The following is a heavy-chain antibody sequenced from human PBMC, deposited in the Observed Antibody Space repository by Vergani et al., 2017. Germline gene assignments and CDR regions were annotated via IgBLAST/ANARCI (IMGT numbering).Heavy chain of an antibody. CDR1: GGSKSTYY. V-gene: IGHV4-59*01. CDR2: IYYSGST. J-gene: IGHJ6*02. D-gene: IGHD3-10*01. Sequence: QVQLQESGPGLVKPSETLSLTCNVSGGSKSTYYWSWIRQPPGKALEWIGYIYYSGSTKYNPSLTSRVTILVDTSKNQLSLNLSSVTAADTAVYYCARANYYYYGMDVWGPGTTVTVSS. CDR3: ARANYYYYGMDV.